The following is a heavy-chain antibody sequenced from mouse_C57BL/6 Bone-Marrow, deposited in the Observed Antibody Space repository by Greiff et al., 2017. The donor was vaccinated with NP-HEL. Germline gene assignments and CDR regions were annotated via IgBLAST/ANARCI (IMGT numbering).Heavy chain of an antibody. V-gene: IGHV1-82*01. D-gene: IGHD1-1*01. Sequence: QVQLQQSGPELVKPGASVKISCKASGYAFSSSWMNWVKQRPGKGLEWIGRIYPGDGDPNYNGKFKGKATLTADKSSSTAYMQLSSLTSDDSAVYFCARWITTVVAYFDYWGQGTTLTVSS. CDR1: GYAFSSSW. CDR3: ARWITTVVAYFDY. CDR2: IYPGDGDP. J-gene: IGHJ2*01.